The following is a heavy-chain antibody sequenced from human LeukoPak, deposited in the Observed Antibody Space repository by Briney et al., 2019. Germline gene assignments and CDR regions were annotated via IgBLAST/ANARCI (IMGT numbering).Heavy chain of an antibody. D-gene: IGHD4-23*01. Sequence: SETLSLTCAVYGGSFSGYYWSWIRQPPGKGLEWTGEINHSGSTNYNPSLKSRVTISVDTSKNQFSLKLSSVTAADTAVYYCARRRVVTPTAYFQHWGQGTLVTVSS. CDR2: INHSGST. J-gene: IGHJ1*01. CDR1: GGSFSGYY. V-gene: IGHV4-34*01. CDR3: ARRRVVTPTAYFQH.